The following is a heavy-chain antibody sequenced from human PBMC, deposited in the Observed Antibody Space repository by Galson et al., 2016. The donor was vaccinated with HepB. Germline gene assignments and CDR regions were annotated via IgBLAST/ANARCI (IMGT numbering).Heavy chain of an antibody. D-gene: IGHD3-16*01. CDR2: ISPYNGNT. CDR1: GYTFINYG. CDR3: ARHGSTFYYDLTNC. J-gene: IGHJ4*02. Sequence: SVKVSCKASGYTFINYGFSWVRQAPGQGLEWMGWISPYNGNTKYAQNFQGRVTMTTDTSTSTAYMDLRSLRSDDTAMYYCARHGSTFYYDLTNCWGQGTLVTVSS. V-gene: IGHV1-18*01.